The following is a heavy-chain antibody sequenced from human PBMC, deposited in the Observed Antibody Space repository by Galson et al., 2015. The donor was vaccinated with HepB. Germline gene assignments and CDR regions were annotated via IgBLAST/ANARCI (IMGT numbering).Heavy chain of an antibody. CDR1: GFTFSSYA. D-gene: IGHD6-19*01. V-gene: IGHV3-23*01. J-gene: IGHJ4*02. CDR3: AKDLGTIGMGSGWYVFDY. Sequence: SLRLSCAASGFTFSSYAMSWVRQAPGKGLEWVPAIRGSGGSTYYADSVKGRFTISRDNSKNTLYLQMNSLRAEDTAVYYCAKDLGTIGMGSGWYVFDYWGQGTLVTVSS. CDR2: IRGSGGST.